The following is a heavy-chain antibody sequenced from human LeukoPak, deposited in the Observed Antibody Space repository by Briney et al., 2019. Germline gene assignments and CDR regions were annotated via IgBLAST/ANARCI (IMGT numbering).Heavy chain of an antibody. D-gene: IGHD3-10*01. J-gene: IGHJ6*02. Sequence: PGGSLRLFCAASGFTVSSNYMSWVRQAAGEGLEWLSVIYSGGSTYYADSVKGRFTISRNNSKNTLYLQMNSLRAEDTAVYYCARESWFGKSSNGMDVWGQGTTVTVSS. V-gene: IGHV3-66*01. CDR1: GFTVSSNY. CDR3: ARESWFGKSSNGMDV. CDR2: IYSGGST.